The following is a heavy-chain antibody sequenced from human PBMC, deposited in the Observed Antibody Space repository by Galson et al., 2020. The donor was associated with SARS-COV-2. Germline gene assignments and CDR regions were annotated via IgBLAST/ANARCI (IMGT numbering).Heavy chain of an antibody. CDR2: IYYSGST. CDR3: ARGSDNVYYYYYMDV. J-gene: IGHJ6*03. Sequence: SETLSLNCTVSGGTISSYYWSWNRQHPGKGLEWIGYIYYSGSTNYNPSLKSRVTISVDTSKNQFSLKLSSVTAADTAMYYCARGSDNVYYYYYMDVWGKGTTVTVSS. V-gene: IGHV4-59*01. CDR1: GGTISSYY.